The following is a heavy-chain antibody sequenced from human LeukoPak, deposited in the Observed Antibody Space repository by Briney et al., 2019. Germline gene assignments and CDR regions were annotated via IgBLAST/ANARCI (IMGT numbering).Heavy chain of an antibody. J-gene: IGHJ4*02. CDR1: GFTFSSSA. CDR2: ISSRGGTI. V-gene: IGHV3-48*04. D-gene: IGHD3-10*01. Sequence: GGSLRLSCAASGFTFSSSAMIWVRQAPGKGLEWVSSISSRGGTIYYADSVKGRFTISRDNAKNSLYLQMNSLRAEDTALYYCAKSKPYYYGSGSYYKNPFDYWGQGTLVTVSS. CDR3: AKSKPYYYGSGSYYKNPFDY.